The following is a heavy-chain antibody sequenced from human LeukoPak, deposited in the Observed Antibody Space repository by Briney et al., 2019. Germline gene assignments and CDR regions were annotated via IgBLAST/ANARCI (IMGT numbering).Heavy chain of an antibody. D-gene: IGHD2-15*01. CDR1: GYTFTSYG. CDR3: ARDEFDYCSGGSCHVGY. CDR2: ISAYNGNT. V-gene: IGHV1-18*01. Sequence: ASVKVSCKASGYTFTSYGISWVRQAPGQGLEWMGWISAYNGNTNYAQKLQGRVTMTTDTSTSTAYMELRSLRSDDTAVYYCARDEFDYCSGGSCHVGYWGQGTLVTVSS. J-gene: IGHJ4*02.